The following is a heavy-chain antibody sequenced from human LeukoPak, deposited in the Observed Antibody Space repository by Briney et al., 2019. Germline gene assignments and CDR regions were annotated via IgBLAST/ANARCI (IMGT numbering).Heavy chain of an antibody. CDR1: GFTVSSNY. CDR3: AKVAKYYYGSETYYFFEH. CDR2: IYSGGST. D-gene: IGHD3-10*01. J-gene: IGHJ4*02. Sequence: GGSLRLSCAASGFTVSSNYMSWVRQAPGKGLEWVSVIYSGGSTYYADSVKGRFTISRDNSKNTLYLQMNSLRAEDTAVYYCAKVAKYYYGSETYYFFEHWGQGTPVTASS. V-gene: IGHV3-66*01.